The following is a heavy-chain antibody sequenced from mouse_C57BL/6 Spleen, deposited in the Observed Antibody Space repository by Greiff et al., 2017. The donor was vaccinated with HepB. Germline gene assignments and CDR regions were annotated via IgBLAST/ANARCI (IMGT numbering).Heavy chain of an antibody. V-gene: IGHV5-9-1*02. CDR2: ISSGGDYI. D-gene: IGHD2-4*01. CDR1: GFTFSSYA. CDR3: TRDWGLRRGFAY. Sequence: EVQVVESGEGLVKPGGSLKLSCAASGFTFSSYAMSWVRQTPEKRLEWVAYISSGGDYIYYADTVKGRFTISRDNARNTLYLQMSSLKSEDTAMYYCTRDWGLRRGFAYWGQGTLVTVSA. J-gene: IGHJ3*01.